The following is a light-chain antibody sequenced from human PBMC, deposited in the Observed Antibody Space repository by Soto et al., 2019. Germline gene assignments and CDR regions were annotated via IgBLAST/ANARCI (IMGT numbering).Light chain of an antibody. J-gene: IGKJ3*01. CDR3: HQYDNAPFT. CDR1: QSLSSNY. V-gene: IGKV3-20*01. CDR2: GAS. Sequence: EIVLTQSPGTLSLSPGERATLSCRASQSLSSNYLAWYQQRPGQSPRLRVYGASSRATGIPDRFSGSGFGTDFALNISRLEPEDSAVYYCHQYDNAPFTFDPGTRVGIK.